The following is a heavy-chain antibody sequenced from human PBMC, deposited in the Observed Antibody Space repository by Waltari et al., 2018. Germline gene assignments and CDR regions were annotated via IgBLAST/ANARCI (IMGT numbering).Heavy chain of an antibody. D-gene: IGHD4-4*01. CDR2: ISYDGSNK. Sequence: QVQLVESGGGVVQPRRSMRLSCAASGFTFSSYAMHWLRQAQGKGLEWVAVISYDGSNKYYADSVKGRFTISRDNSKNTLYLQMNSLRAEDTAVYYCARAHSNNYFDYWGQGTLVTVSS. CDR3: ARAHSNNYFDY. CDR1: GFTFSSYA. V-gene: IGHV3-30*01. J-gene: IGHJ4*02.